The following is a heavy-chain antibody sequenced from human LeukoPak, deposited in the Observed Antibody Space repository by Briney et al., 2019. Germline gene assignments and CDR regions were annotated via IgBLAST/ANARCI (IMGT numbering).Heavy chain of an antibody. Sequence: GVSLRLSCAVSGFSVSSFGMSWVRQAPGKGLEWISAISVDGETTWYADSVKGRFIISRDNSKNTLYLQLSSLRAEDTAVYYCAQGYSSGWFPNWGQGSLVSVSS. V-gene: IGHV3-23*01. D-gene: IGHD2-15*01. CDR2: ISVDGETT. CDR3: AQGYSSGWFPN. J-gene: IGHJ4*02. CDR1: GFSVSSFG.